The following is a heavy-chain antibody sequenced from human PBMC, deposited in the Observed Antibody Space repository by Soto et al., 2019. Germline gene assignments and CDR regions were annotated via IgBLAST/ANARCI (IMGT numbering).Heavy chain of an antibody. CDR1: GGSISSGDYY. CDR2: IYYSGST. Sequence: QVQLQESGPGLVKPSQTLSLTCTVSGGSISSGDYYWSWIRQPPGKGLEWIGYIYYSGSTYYNPSLKSRVTISVDTSKNQFSLKLSSVTVADTAVYYCARDLHYDFWGGYYNGGMDVWVQGTTVTVSS. D-gene: IGHD3-3*01. CDR3: ARDLHYDFWGGYYNGGMDV. J-gene: IGHJ6*02. V-gene: IGHV4-30-4*01.